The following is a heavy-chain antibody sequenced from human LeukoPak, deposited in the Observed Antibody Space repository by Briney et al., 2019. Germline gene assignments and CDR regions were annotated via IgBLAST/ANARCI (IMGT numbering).Heavy chain of an antibody. CDR3: ARGGTDIPAAPDY. CDR2: IIPIFGTA. CDR1: GGTFSSYA. Sequence: GASVKVSCKASGGTFSSYAISWVRQAPGQGLEWMGGIIPIFGTANYAQKLQGRVTITADESTSTAYMELSSLRSEDTAVYYCARGGTDIPAAPDYWGQGTLVTVSS. D-gene: IGHD2-2*01. V-gene: IGHV1-69*13. J-gene: IGHJ4*02.